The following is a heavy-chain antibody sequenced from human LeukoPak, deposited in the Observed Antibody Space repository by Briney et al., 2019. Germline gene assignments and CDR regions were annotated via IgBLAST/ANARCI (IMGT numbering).Heavy chain of an antibody. Sequence: SETLSLTCTVSGGSISSYYWGWIRQPPGKGREWIGSIYYSGSTYYNPSLKSRVTISVDTSKNQFSLKLSSVTAADTAVYYCASYQLVAYYFDYWGQGTLVTVSS. CDR3: ASYQLVAYYFDY. J-gene: IGHJ4*02. CDR1: GGSISSYY. D-gene: IGHD6-13*01. V-gene: IGHV4-39*01. CDR2: IYYSGST.